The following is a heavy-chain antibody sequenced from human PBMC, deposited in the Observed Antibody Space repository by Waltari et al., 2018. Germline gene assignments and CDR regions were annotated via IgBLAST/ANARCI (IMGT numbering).Heavy chain of an antibody. J-gene: IGHJ5*02. Sequence: QVQLQESGPRLVKPSETLSLTCSVPGFPIGSEYYWAWVRQSPGEGLVWIGSTYQSGSADYNPSLKGRVTISVDTSKNQFSLKLTSVTVADSGVYYCARLSPYTSSGDFFDPWGQGALVTVSS. CDR2: TYQSGSA. D-gene: IGHD2-21*02. CDR1: GFPIGSEYY. V-gene: IGHV4-38-2*01. CDR3: ARLSPYTSSGDFFDP.